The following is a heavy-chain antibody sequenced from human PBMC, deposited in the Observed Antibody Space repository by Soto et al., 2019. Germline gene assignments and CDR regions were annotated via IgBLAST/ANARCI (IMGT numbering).Heavy chain of an antibody. CDR3: ARGRALTTVTTRDWFDP. D-gene: IGHD4-17*01. J-gene: IGHJ5*02. CDR1: GGTFSSYT. Sequence: ASVKVSCKASGGTFSSYTISWVRQAPGQGLEWMGRIIPILGIANYAQKFQGRVTITADKSTSTAYMELSSLRSEDTAVYYCARGRALTTVTTRDWFDPWGQGTLVTVSS. V-gene: IGHV1-69*02. CDR2: IIPILGIA.